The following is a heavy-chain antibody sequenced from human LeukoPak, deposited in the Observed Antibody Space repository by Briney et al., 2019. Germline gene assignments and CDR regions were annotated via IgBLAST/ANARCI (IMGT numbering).Heavy chain of an antibody. J-gene: IGHJ4*02. CDR2: IYYSGST. D-gene: IGHD3-22*01. Sequence: SETPSLTCTVSGGAISSSHYYWGWIRQPPGKGLEWIGSIYYSGSTSYDSSLKSRVTISVDTSKNQFSLKLSSVTAADTAVYYCAILPARDTYYYDSSGYYRPGVHWGQGTLVTVSS. V-gene: IGHV4-39*07. CDR3: AILPARDTYYYDSSGYYRPGVH. CDR1: GGAISSSHYY.